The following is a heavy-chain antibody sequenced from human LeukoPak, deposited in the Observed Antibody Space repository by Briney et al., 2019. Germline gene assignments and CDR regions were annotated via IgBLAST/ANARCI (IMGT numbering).Heavy chain of an antibody. CDR2: VSGSGSNT. D-gene: IGHD3-22*01. V-gene: IGHV3-23*01. CDR1: GFSFSIYA. Sequence: PGGSLRLSCAASGFSFSIYAMSWVRQAPGKGLEWVSTVSGSGSNTYYADSVKGRFTISRDNSKNTLYLQMNSLRAEDTAVYYCTKDSHGYYQPIDVWGKGTTVTVSS. J-gene: IGHJ6*03. CDR3: TKDSHGYYQPIDV.